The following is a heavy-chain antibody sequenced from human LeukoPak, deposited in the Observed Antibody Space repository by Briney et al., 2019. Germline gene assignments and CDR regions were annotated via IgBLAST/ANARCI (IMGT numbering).Heavy chain of an antibody. J-gene: IGHJ4*02. D-gene: IGHD3-22*01. CDR1: GYTFTGYY. V-gene: IGHV1-2*02. CDR2: INPNSGGT. CDR3: ARTFCDSSGYLPDY. Sequence: EASVKVSCKASGYTFTGYYMHWVRQAPGQGLEWMGWINPNSGGTNYAQKFQGRVTMTRDTSISTAYMELSRLRSDDTAVYYCARTFCDSSGYLPDYWGQGTLVTVSS.